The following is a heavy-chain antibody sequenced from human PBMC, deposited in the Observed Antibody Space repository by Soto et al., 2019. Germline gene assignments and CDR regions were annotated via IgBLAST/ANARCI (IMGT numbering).Heavy chain of an antibody. V-gene: IGHV3-30-3*01. CDR1: GFTFRNHA. CDR3: ARGDREDILVVVGARPGEYGTDI. CDR2: IAHDGSNA. J-gene: IGHJ6*02. D-gene: IGHD2-15*01. Sequence: QVQLVESGGGVVQPGVSLRLSCAASGFTFRNHAMHWVRQAPGKGLECLAVIAHDGSNAFYRDSVKGRFTVSRDNSKNTLYLYMHSLRSEDTGVYYCARGDREDILVVVGARPGEYGTDIWGQGTTVIVSS.